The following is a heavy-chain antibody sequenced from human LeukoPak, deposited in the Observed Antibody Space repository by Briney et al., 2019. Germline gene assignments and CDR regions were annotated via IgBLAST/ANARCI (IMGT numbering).Heavy chain of an antibody. D-gene: IGHD3-10*01. Sequence: PSETLSLTCAVYGGSFSGYYWSWIRQPPGKGLEWIGEINHSGSTNYNPSLKSRVTISVDTSKNQFSLKLSSVTAADTAVYYCARDRGPYHRVRGYFFDYWGQGTLVTVSS. CDR2: INHSGST. V-gene: IGHV4-34*01. CDR3: ARDRGPYHRVRGYFFDY. J-gene: IGHJ4*02. CDR1: GGSFSGYY.